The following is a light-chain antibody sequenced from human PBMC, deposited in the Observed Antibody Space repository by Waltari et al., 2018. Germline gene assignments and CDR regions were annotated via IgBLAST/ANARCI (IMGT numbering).Light chain of an antibody. CDR1: NIGSKS. V-gene: IGLV3-21*03. CDR2: DDS. Sequence: SYVLPPPPSVSVAPGKTARLTCGGNNIGSKSVHWYQQKPGQAPVLVVYDDSDRPSGIPERFSGSNSGNTATLTISRVEAGDEADYYCQVWDTSSNLHVVFGGGAKLTVL. J-gene: IGLJ2*01. CDR3: QVWDTSSNLHVV.